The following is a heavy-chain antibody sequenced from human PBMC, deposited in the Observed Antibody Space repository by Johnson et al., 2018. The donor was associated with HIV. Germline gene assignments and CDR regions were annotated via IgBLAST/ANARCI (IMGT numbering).Heavy chain of an antibody. Sequence: VQLVESGGGLVQPGRSLRLSCAASGFTFDYYAMHWVRQAPGKGLEWVSGINLNGGSTGYADPVKGRFTISRDNAKNSLYLQMNSLRAEDTAWYYCARVPPSFYGVLPDAFDILGHGTMVPVSS. D-gene: IGHD4-17*01. J-gene: IGHJ3*02. CDR2: INLNGGST. CDR1: GFTFDYYA. V-gene: IGHV3-9*01. CDR3: ARVPPSFYGVLPDAFDI.